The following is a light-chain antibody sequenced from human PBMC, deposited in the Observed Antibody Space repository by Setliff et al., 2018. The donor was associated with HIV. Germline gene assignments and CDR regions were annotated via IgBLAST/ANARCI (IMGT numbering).Light chain of an antibody. CDR3: CSYTSSLTYV. J-gene: IGLJ1*01. CDR2: DNT. CDR1: SSDIGGYNF. V-gene: IGLV2-14*03. Sequence: QSALTQPASVSGSPGQSITISCTGTSSDIGGYNFVSWYQQYPGEAPKLIISDNTKRPSGVSDRFSASKSGNTASLIISGLRAEDEADYYCCSYTSSLTYVFGTGTKVTVL.